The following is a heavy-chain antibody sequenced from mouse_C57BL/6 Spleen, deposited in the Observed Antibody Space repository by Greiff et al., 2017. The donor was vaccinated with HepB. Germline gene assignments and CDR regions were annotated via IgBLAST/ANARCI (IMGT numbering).Heavy chain of an antibody. CDR3: ARGYDGSSPWFAY. V-gene: IGHV5-16*01. CDR2: INYDGSST. CDR1: GFTFSDYY. Sequence: DVQLVESEGGLVQPGSSMKLSCTASGFTFSDYYMAWVRQVPEKGLEWVANINYDGSSTYYLDSLKSRFIISRDNAKNILYLQMSSLKSEDTATYYCARGYDGSSPWFAYWGQGTLVTVSA. J-gene: IGHJ3*01. D-gene: IGHD1-1*01.